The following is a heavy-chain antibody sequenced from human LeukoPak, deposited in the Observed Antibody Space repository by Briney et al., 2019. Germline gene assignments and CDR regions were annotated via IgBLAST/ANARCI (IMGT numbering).Heavy chain of an antibody. CDR2: INPDTGAT. J-gene: IGHJ4*02. CDR3: ARWYNSCWYDY. V-gene: IGHV1-2*02. Sequence: ASVKVSCKASGYTFGGYHLLWMRQAPGQGLEWLGWINPDTGATRYGQKFQGRVTMTRDTSISAVYMELSRLRSDDTAVYYCARWYNSCWYDYWGQGTLVSVSS. D-gene: IGHD6-13*01. CDR1: GYTFGGYH.